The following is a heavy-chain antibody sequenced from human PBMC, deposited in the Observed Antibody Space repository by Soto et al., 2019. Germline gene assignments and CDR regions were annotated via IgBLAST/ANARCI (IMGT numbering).Heavy chain of an antibody. J-gene: IGHJ6*02. CDR2: IRRKANSYTT. Sequence: EVQLVESGGGLVQPGGSLRLSCAASGLIFSDYHMDWVRQAPGKGLEWVGRIRRKANSYTTEYAASVKGRFTISRDDSKTSLYLQMNSLKSEDTAVYYCARLGGWSGGSSGMDVWGQGTRVTVSS. CDR3: ARLGGWSGGSSGMDV. D-gene: IGHD6-19*01. CDR1: GLIFSDYH. V-gene: IGHV3-72*01.